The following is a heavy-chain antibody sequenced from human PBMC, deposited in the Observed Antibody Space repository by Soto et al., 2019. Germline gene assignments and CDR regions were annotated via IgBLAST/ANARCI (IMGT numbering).Heavy chain of an antibody. J-gene: IGHJ6*02. CDR2: ISYSGNT. CDR3: ASGEMTTIVDYYKHYAMDV. D-gene: IGHD3-10*01. CDR1: DXSLSSYY. V-gene: IGHV4-59*13. Sequence: XTLSLACIVSDXSLSSYYWSWIRQPPGKGLELIGYISYSGNTNYNPSLKSRVSISVDTSKNQFSLKLSSVTAADTAVYYCASGEMTTIVDYYKHYAMDVWGQGTTVTVSS.